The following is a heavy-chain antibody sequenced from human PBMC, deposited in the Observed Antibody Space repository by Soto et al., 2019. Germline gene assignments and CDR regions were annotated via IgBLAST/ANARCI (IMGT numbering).Heavy chain of an antibody. CDR3: VRVIGYYDSSGFYPYVDF. CDR1: GGFFSGYY. CDR2: INQSGST. Sequence: SETLSLTCAVYGGFFSGYYWSWIRQPPGKGLEWIGEINQSGSTNYNPSLKSRVTISVDTSKNQFSLKLSSVTAADTAVYYCVRVIGYYDSSGFYPYVDFWGQGTLVTVSS. D-gene: IGHD3-22*01. J-gene: IGHJ4*02. V-gene: IGHV4-34*01.